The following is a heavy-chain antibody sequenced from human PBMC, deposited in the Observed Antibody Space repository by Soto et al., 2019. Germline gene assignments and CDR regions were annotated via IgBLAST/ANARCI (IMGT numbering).Heavy chain of an antibody. CDR3: ERGGVATRTFDY. D-gene: IGHD3-3*01. Sequence: GESLKISCKGSVYNFAGYWIAWVRQMPGKGLELMGIIYPSDSDTRYRPSFQGQVTISADKSISSAYLQWSSLRASDTAMYYCERGGVATRTFDYWRKGTPVTVS. CDR2: IYPSDSDT. CDR1: VYNFAGYW. V-gene: IGHV5-51*01. J-gene: IGHJ4*02.